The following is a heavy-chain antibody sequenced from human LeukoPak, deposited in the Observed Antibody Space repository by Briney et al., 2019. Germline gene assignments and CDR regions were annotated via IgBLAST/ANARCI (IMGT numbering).Heavy chain of an antibody. J-gene: IGHJ4*02. Sequence: GGSLRLSCAASGFTFDDYAMHWVRQAPGQGLEWVSGISWNSGSIGYADSVKGRFTISRDNAKNSLYLQMNSLRAEDMALYYCAKDQDYYGSGSSTSYDYWGQGTLVTVSS. CDR1: GFTFDDYA. V-gene: IGHV3-9*03. CDR3: AKDQDYYGSGSSTSYDY. CDR2: ISWNSGSI. D-gene: IGHD3-10*01.